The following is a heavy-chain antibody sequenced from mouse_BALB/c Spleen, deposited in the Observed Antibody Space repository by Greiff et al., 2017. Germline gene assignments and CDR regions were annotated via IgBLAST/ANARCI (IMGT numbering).Heavy chain of an antibody. D-gene: IGHD2-1*01. Sequence: DVKLVESGGGLVKPGGSLKLSCAASGFTFSSYAMSWVRQTPEKRLEWVASISSGGSTYYPDSVKGRFTISRDNARNILYLQMSSLRSEDTAMYYCARSYYGNSAWFAYWGQGTLVTVSA. CDR2: ISSGGST. CDR3: ARSYYGNSAWFAY. V-gene: IGHV5-6-5*01. J-gene: IGHJ3*01. CDR1: GFTFSSYA.